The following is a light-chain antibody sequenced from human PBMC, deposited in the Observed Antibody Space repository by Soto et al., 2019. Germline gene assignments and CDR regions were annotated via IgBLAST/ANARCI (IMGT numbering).Light chain of an antibody. J-gene: IGKJ5*01. CDR1: ENIARH. V-gene: IGKV1-39*01. CDR2: AAS. Sequence: DIQMTQSPSSLSASVGDRITITCRASENIARHLNWYQQKPGKAPNLLIYAASNLQNGVPLRFRGGGSGTDFTLTISNRQPEDFATYYCQQSYSTLSITFGQGTRLEI. CDR3: QQSYSTLSIT.